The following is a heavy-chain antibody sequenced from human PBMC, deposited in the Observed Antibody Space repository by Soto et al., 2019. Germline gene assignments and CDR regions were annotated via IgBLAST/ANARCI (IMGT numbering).Heavy chain of an antibody. D-gene: IGHD3-10*01. V-gene: IGHV3-30-3*01. CDR2: ISYDGSNK. J-gene: IGHJ6*02. Sequence: GRSLRLSCAASGFTFSSYAMNWVRQAPGKGLEWVAVISYDGSNKYYADSVKGRFTISRDNSKNTLYLQMNSLRAEDTAVYYCARERISMVRGVIISGYYGMDVWGQGTTVTVSS. CDR1: GFTFSSYA. CDR3: ARERISMVRGVIISGYYGMDV.